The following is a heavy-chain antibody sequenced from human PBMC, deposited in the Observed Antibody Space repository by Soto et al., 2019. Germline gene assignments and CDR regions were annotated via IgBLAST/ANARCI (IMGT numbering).Heavy chain of an antibody. D-gene: IGHD4-4*01. CDR1: GYTFTSYY. Sequence: QLKLVQSGAEVKKPGASVKVSCKASGYTFTSYYMHWGRQAPGQGLEWMGIINPSGGSTSYAQKFQGRVTMTRDTSTSTVYMELSSLRSEDTAVYYCARTAQKVTAFDYWGQGTLVTVSS. J-gene: IGHJ4*02. V-gene: IGHV1-46*01. CDR2: INPSGGST. CDR3: ARTAQKVTAFDY.